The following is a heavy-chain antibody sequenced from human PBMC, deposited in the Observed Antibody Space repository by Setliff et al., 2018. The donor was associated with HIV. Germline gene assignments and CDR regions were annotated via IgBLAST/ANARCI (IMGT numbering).Heavy chain of an antibody. CDR2: INTNTGNP. J-gene: IGHJ6*03. V-gene: IGHV7-4-1*02. CDR3: AAMIVNYYYMDV. CDR1: GYSFTNYA. Sequence: PSVKVSCKASGYSFTNYALNWVRQAPGQGLEWMGWINTNTGNPMYAQGYTGRFVFSLDTSVSTAFLQISSLKAEDTAVYYCAAMIVNYYYMDVWGKGTTVTVSS. D-gene: IGHD3-22*01.